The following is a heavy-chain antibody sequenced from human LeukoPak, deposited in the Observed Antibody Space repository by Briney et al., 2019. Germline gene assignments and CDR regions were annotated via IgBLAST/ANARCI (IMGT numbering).Heavy chain of an antibody. V-gene: IGHV3-7*01. Sequence: GGSLRLSCAASGFTFSSYSMSWVRQAPGKGLEWVANIKQDGSEKYYVDSVKGRFTISRDNAKNSLYLQMNSLRAEDTAVYYCARSQFWSGYTYYFDYWGQGTLVTVSS. CDR1: GFTFSSYS. CDR3: ARSQFWSGYTYYFDY. J-gene: IGHJ4*02. D-gene: IGHD3-3*01. CDR2: IKQDGSEK.